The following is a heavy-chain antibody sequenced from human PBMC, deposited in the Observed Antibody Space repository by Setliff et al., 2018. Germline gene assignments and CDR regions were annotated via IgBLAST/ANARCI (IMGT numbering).Heavy chain of an antibody. V-gene: IGHV4-39*01. J-gene: IGHJ4*02. CDR2: IHYSENT. CDR3: ARHFRSSKVQFLEYLTDYYFDS. D-gene: IGHD3-3*01. CDR1: GGSTTSGRYY. Sequence: SETLSLTCTVSGGSTTSGRYYWGWIRQPPGQGLEWIASIHYSENTYYNPSLKSRVTISVDTSNNHFSLKLSSVTAADTAVYYCARHFRSSKVQFLEYLTDYYFDSWGQGTLVTVSS.